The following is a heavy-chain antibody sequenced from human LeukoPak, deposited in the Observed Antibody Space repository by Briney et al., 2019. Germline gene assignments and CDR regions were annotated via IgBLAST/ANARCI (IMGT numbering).Heavy chain of an antibody. CDR1: RYSFSTYW. Sequence: GESLKISCKGSRYSFSTYWIGWVRQMPGKGLEWMGIIYPGDSDTRYSPSFQGQVTISADKSISTAYLQWNSLKASDTAMYYCARKKPHCTNGVCYFFFDYWGQGTLVTVSS. V-gene: IGHV5-51*01. CDR3: ARKKPHCTNGVCYFFFDY. CDR2: IYPGDSDT. D-gene: IGHD2-8*01. J-gene: IGHJ4*02.